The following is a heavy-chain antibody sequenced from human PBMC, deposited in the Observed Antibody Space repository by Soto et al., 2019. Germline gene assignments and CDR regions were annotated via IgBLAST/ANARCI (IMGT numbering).Heavy chain of an antibody. J-gene: IGHJ3*02. CDR3: ARSDYGDYGAFDI. D-gene: IGHD4-17*01. V-gene: IGHV1-2*04. CDR2: INPNSGGT. Sequence: QVQLVQSGAEVKKPGASVKVSCKASGYTFTGYYMHWVRQAPGQGLEWMGWINPNSGGTNYAQKFQGWVTMTRDTSISTAYMELSRLRSDDTAVHYCARSDYGDYGAFDIWGQGTMVTVSS. CDR1: GYTFTGYY.